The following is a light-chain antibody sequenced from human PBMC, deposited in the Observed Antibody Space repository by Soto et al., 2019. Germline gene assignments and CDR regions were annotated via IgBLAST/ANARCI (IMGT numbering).Light chain of an antibody. CDR3: SAYTTSSALEV. Sequence: QSALTQPASVSGSPGQSITISCTGTSSDVGGYKFVSWYQQHPGKAPKLMIYEVNKRPSGVSNRFSGSKSGNTASLTISGLQAEDEADYYCSAYTTSSALEVFGTGTKVTVL. CDR2: EVN. J-gene: IGLJ1*01. CDR1: SSDVGGYKF. V-gene: IGLV2-14*01.